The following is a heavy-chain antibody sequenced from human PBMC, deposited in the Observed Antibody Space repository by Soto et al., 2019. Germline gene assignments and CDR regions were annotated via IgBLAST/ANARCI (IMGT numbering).Heavy chain of an antibody. CDR2: IDPSDSYT. CDR1: GYSFTSYW. Sequence: PGESLKISCKGSGYSFTSYWISWVRQMPGKGLEWMGRIDPSDSYTNYSPSFQGHVTISADKSISTAYLQWSSLKASDTAMYYCARRRLGGYCSSTSCDYYYYGMDVWGQGTTVTVSS. V-gene: IGHV5-10-1*01. CDR3: ARRRLGGYCSSTSCDYYYYGMDV. D-gene: IGHD2-2*01. J-gene: IGHJ6*02.